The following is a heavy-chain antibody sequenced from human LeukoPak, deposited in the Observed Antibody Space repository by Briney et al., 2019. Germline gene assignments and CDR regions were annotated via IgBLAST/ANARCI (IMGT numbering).Heavy chain of an antibody. CDR1: GFTVSSNY. Sequence: GGSLRLSCAASGFTVSSNYMSWVRQAPGKGLEWVSVIYSGGSTYYADSVKGRFTISRDNSKNTLYLQMNSLRAEDTAVYYCASAYIAKALYYFDYWGQGTLVTVSS. J-gene: IGHJ4*02. V-gene: IGHV3-66*02. CDR3: ASAYIAKALYYFDY. D-gene: IGHD3-16*01. CDR2: IYSGGST.